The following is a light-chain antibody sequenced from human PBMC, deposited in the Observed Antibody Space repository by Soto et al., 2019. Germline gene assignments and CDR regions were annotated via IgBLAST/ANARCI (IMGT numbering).Light chain of an antibody. Sequence: EGLLMQAAGALSLSPGESATLSCRASQSVSSNYLAWYQQKPGQAPRLLIYGVSTRATGIPDRFSGSGSGTDFSLTIRRLEPEDFALYYCQQYFTSPLTFGGGTKVDIK. CDR2: GVS. J-gene: IGKJ4*01. CDR3: QQYFTSPLT. CDR1: QSVSSNY. V-gene: IGKV3-20*01.